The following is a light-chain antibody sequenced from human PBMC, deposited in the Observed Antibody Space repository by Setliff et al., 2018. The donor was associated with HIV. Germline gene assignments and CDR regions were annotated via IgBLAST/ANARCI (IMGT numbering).Light chain of an antibody. Sequence: QSVLTQPPSVSGPPGQRVTMSCTGSSSNIGAGFDVHWYQHLPGKAPKLLIYDNTTRPSGVPDRFSGSKSGTSASLAITGLQAEDEADYYCQSYDKSLTGSAVFGTGTKVTVL. CDR3: QSYDKSLTGSAV. CDR1: SSNIGAGFD. CDR2: DNT. J-gene: IGLJ1*01. V-gene: IGLV1-40*01.